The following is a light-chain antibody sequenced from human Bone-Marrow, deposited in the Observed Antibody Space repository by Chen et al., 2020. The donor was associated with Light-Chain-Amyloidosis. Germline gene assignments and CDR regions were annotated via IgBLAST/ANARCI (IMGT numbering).Light chain of an antibody. J-gene: IGLJ3*02. Sequence: QPVVTQSSAASASLGSSVKVTRTLRIGHTGHVIAWHQQQPGKAPRFLMRVEDTVTYKKGSGVPDRFSGSSSGADRYLIISDLQSEDEADYYCETWDRNTGVFGGGTKVTVL. CDR1: IGHTGHV. CDR2: VEDTVTY. V-gene: IGLV4-60*03. CDR3: ETWDRNTGV.